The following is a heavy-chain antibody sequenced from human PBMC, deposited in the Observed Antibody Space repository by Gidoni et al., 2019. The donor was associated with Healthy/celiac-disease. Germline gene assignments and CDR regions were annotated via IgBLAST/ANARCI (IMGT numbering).Heavy chain of an antibody. J-gene: IGHJ4*02. Sequence: EVQLVESGGGLVQPGESLRLSCAASGFTFSSYSMNWVRQAPGKGLEWVSYSSSSSSTIYYADSVKGRFTISRDNAKNSLYLQMNSLRAEDTAVYYCARVMPIAVAVDRLNDYWGQGTLVTVSS. D-gene: IGHD6-19*01. CDR3: ARVMPIAVAVDRLNDY. V-gene: IGHV3-48*01. CDR1: GFTFSSYS. CDR2: SSSSSSTI.